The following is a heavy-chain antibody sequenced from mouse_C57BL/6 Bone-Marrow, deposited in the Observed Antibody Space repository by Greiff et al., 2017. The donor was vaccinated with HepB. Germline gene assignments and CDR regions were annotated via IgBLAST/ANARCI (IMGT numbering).Heavy chain of an antibody. J-gene: IGHJ2*01. CDR2: IRNKANGYTK. Sequence: EVKVVESGGGLVQPGGSLSLSCAASGFTFTDYYMSWVRQPPGKALEWLGFIRNKANGYTKEYSASVKGRFTISRGNSQTILYLQMNALRAEDSATYDCAIALPYCSNYEGFFDYWGQGTTLTVSS. CDR1: GFTFTDYY. D-gene: IGHD2-5*01. CDR3: AIALPYCSNYEGFFDY. V-gene: IGHV7-3*01.